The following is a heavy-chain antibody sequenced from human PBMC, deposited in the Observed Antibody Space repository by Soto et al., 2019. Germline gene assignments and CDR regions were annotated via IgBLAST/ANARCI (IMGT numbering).Heavy chain of an antibody. Sequence: SETLSLTCAVYGGSFSGYYWSWIRQPPGKGLEWIGEIDHSGSTNYNPSLKSRVTISVDTSKNQFSLKLSSVTAADTAVYYCATGGYYDSSGYFDYWGQGTLVTVSS. CDR2: IDHSGST. V-gene: IGHV4-34*01. CDR1: GGSFSGYY. CDR3: ATGGYYDSSGYFDY. J-gene: IGHJ4*02. D-gene: IGHD3-22*01.